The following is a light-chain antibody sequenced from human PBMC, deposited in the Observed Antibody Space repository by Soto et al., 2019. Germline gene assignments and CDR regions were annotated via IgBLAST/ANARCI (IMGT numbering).Light chain of an antibody. V-gene: IGLV2-14*01. J-gene: IGLJ1*01. Sequence: LTQLVSVTGAHVGASTIFCTGPSSDVGGHNSVSWYQQHPGKAPKLMIYNVSNRPSGVSNRFSGSKSGNTASLTISGLLAEHEAADYFTSYTRSTTYAFLAGT. CDR1: SSDVGGHNS. CDR2: NVS. CDR3: TSYTRSTTYA.